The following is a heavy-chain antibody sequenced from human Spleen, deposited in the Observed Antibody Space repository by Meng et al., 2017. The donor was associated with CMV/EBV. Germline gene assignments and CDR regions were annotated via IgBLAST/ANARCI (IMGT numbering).Heavy chain of an antibody. CDR3: ARRAIELAAMYWFFDL. CDR1: GFTFDDYG. D-gene: IGHD5-24*01. J-gene: IGHJ2*01. Sequence: SGFTFDDYGMAWVRQVPGKGLEWVSGINWNGGRTDSADSVKGRFTISRDDAKHSLYLQMDSLRVEDTAFYYCARRAIELAAMYWFFDLWGRGTLVTVSS. V-gene: IGHV3-20*03. CDR2: INWNGGRT.